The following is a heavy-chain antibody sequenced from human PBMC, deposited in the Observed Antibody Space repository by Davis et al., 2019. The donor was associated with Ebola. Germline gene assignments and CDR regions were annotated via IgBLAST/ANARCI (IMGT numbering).Heavy chain of an antibody. CDR3: ARVHYGVDP. J-gene: IGHJ5*02. CDR2: VYYSGTT. D-gene: IGHD4-17*01. V-gene: IGHV4-59*01. CDR1: GCSISTYY. Sequence: SGPLSPTFPLPGCSISTYYSRWVPKPSGKGPAGLGYVYYSGTTNYNPSLKSRVTISVDASKNQFSLKLSSVTAADTAVYYCARVHYGVDPWGQGTLVTVSS.